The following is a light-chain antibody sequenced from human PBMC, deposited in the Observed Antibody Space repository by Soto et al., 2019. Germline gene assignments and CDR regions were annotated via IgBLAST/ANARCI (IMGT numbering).Light chain of an antibody. CDR3: QHYNNCPLLP. V-gene: IGKV3D-15*01. Sequence: EIVRAHSAATLSVSPGERATLSCRASQSVSSNLAWYQQKPGQAPRLLIYGASIRATGIPARFSGSGSGTEFTLTISSLQSEDFAVYYCQHYNNCPLLPFGQVTIVDIK. CDR1: QSVSSN. CDR2: GAS. J-gene: IGKJ1*01.